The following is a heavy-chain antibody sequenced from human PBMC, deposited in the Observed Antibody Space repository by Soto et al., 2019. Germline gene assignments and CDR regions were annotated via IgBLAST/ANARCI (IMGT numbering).Heavy chain of an antibody. Sequence: GASVKVSCKASGYTFTSYAMHWVRQAPGQRLEWMGWINAGNGNTKYSQKFQGRVTITRDTSASTAYMELSSLRSEDTAVYYCARDFMVRGVIIGFWGQGTLVTVSS. V-gene: IGHV1-3*01. CDR2: INAGNGNT. CDR1: GYTFTSYA. J-gene: IGHJ4*02. CDR3: ARDFMVRGVIIGF. D-gene: IGHD3-10*01.